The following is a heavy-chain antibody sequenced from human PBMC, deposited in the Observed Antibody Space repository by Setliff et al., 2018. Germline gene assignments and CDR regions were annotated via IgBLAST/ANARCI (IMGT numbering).Heavy chain of an antibody. CDR3: ARGFAAEYSSGYFDY. CDR2: INHSGST. Sequence: SETLSLTCAVYGGSFSGYYWSWIRQPPGKGLEWIGEINHSGSTNYNPSLKSRVTISVDTSKNQFSLKLSSVTAADTAVYYCARGFAAEYSSGYFDYWGQGTLVTVSS. CDR1: GGSFSGYY. V-gene: IGHV4-34*01. D-gene: IGHD3-22*01. J-gene: IGHJ4*02.